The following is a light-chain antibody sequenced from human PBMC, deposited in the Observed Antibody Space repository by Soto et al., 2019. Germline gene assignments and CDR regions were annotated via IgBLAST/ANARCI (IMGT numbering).Light chain of an antibody. J-gene: IGKJ1*01. Sequence: DIVMTQSPLSLPVTPGEPASISCRSSQSLLHRDGYTYLDWYLQKPGQSPQLLVYLGSNRASGVPDRFSGSGSGTDFTLKISRVEAEDVGVYYCMQALQPPWTFGQGTKVEIK. CDR1: QSLLHRDGYTY. CDR2: LGS. CDR3: MQALQPPWT. V-gene: IGKV2-28*01.